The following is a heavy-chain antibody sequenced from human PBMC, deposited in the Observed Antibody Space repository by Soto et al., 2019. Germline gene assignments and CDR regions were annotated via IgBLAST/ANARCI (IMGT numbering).Heavy chain of an antibody. J-gene: IGHJ4*02. Sequence: QVQLVQSGAEVKKPGSSVKVSCKSSGGTFNSYSISWVRQAPGEGLEWMAGIIPIFGTTNFAQRFQDRVTLTANKSTNKAYMELSSLTSEDTAVYYCARPSRNYYSLDSWGQGTLVTVSS. CDR3: ARPSRNYYSLDS. CDR1: GGTFNSYS. D-gene: IGHD2-21*02. CDR2: IIPIFGTT. V-gene: IGHV1-69*06.